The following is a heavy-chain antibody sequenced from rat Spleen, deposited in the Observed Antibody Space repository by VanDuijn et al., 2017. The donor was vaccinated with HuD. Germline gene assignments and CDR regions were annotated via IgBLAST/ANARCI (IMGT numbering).Heavy chain of an antibody. J-gene: IGHJ4*01. D-gene: IGHD5-1*01. V-gene: IGHV5-25*01. CDR1: EFTFSNFD. CDR3: ARHSGTARGVMDA. CDR2: ISTGGGDT. Sequence: EVQLVESGGGLVQPGRSLKLSCVASEFTFSNFDMAWVRQTPTKGLEWVASISTGGGDTYYRDSVKGRFTISRDIAKSILFLEMDSLRSEDTATYYCARHSGTARGVMDAWGQGTSVTVSS.